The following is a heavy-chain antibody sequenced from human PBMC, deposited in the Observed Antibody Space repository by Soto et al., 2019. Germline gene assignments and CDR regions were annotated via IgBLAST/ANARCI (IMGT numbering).Heavy chain of an antibody. CDR2: ITDNGCST. V-gene: IGHV3-23*04. CDR3: AKEVYGAARGGMDV. CDR1: GFTFRNNV. J-gene: IGHJ6*02. D-gene: IGHD3-10*01. Sequence: EVQLVESGGGLVQPGGSLRLSCAASGFTFRNNVMNWVRQAPGRGLEWVSAITDNGCSTYYADSVKGRCTISRDNSKNTLYLQMNSLRAEDTAVYYCAKEVYGAARGGMDVWGQGTTVTVSS.